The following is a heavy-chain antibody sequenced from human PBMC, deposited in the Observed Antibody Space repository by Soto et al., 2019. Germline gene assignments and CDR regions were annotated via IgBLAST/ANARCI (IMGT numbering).Heavy chain of an antibody. CDR3: ARGHGTRRVAASNWFDP. V-gene: IGHV4-59*01. CDR2: IYYSGST. D-gene: IGHD2-15*01. J-gene: IGHJ5*02. CDR1: GGSISSYY. Sequence: SETLSLTCTVSGGSISSYYWSWIRQPPGKGLEWIGYIYYSGSTNYNPSLKSRVTISVDTSKNQFSLKLSSVTAADTAVYYCARGHGTRRVAASNWFDPWGQGTLVTVSS.